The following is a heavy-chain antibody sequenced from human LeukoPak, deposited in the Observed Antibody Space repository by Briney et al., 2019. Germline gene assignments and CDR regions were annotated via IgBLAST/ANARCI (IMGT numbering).Heavy chain of an antibody. Sequence: SETLSLTCTVSGGSISSYYWSWIRQPPGKGLEWIGYIYYGGSTNYNPSLKCRVTISVDTSKNQFSLKLSSVTAADTAVYYCAREGYSSSWLNWFDPWGQGTLVTVSS. CDR3: AREGYSSSWLNWFDP. J-gene: IGHJ5*02. CDR2: IYYGGST. D-gene: IGHD6-13*01. V-gene: IGHV4-59*01. CDR1: GGSISSYY.